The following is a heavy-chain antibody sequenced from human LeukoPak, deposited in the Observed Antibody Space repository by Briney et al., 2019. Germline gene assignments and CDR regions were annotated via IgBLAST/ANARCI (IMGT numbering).Heavy chain of an antibody. CDR1: GFTFSSYW. CDR3: ARGGPDSSSWFDAFDI. V-gene: IGHV3-7*01. D-gene: IGHD6-13*01. CDR2: IKQEGSEK. Sequence: GGSLRVSCAASGFTFSSYWMSWVRQAPGKGLEWVANIKQEGSEKYYVDSVKGRFTISRDNAKNSLYMQINSLRAEDTGVYYCARGGPDSSSWFDAFDIWGQGTMVTVSS. J-gene: IGHJ3*02.